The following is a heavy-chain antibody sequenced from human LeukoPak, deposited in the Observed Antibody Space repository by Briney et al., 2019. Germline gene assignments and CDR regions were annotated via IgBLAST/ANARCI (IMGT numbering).Heavy chain of an antibody. Sequence: ASVKVSCKASGYTFTGYYIHWVRQAPGQGLEWMGWINPNSGGTNYAQKFQGRVTMTRNTSISTAYMELSRLRSDDTDVYYCEREQAVRGVIWNDDFDIWGKGTMVTVSS. J-gene: IGHJ3*02. V-gene: IGHV1-2*02. D-gene: IGHD3-10*01. CDR3: EREQAVRGVIWNDDFDI. CDR1: GYTFTGYY. CDR2: INPNSGGT.